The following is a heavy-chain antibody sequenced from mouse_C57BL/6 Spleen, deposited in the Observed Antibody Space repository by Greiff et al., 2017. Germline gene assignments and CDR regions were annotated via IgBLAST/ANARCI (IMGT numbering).Heavy chain of an antibody. Sequence: QVQLEQSGPELVKPGASVKISCKASGYAFSSSWMNWVKQRPGKGLEWIGRIYPGDGDTTYNGKFKGKGTLTADKSSSTAYMQLSSLTSEYSAVYFCAEGDSNSSDYWGQGTTLTVSS. CDR3: AEGDSNSSDY. CDR1: GYAFSSSW. J-gene: IGHJ2*01. D-gene: IGHD2-5*01. CDR2: IYPGDGDT. V-gene: IGHV1-82*01.